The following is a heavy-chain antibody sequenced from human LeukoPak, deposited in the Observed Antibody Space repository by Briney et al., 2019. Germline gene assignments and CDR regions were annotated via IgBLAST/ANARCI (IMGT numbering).Heavy chain of an antibody. V-gene: IGHV3-23*01. D-gene: IGHD3-22*01. J-gene: IGHJ1*01. CDR1: GFTFSNYP. CDR2: ISGNGDNT. Sequence: GGSLRLSCAASGFTFSNYPMSWVRQAPGKGLEWVSSISGNGDNTYYADSVKGRFTISRDNSKNTLYLQMNSLRAEDTALYHCARGNPSDYYDSTFQHWGQGTLVTVSS. CDR3: ARGNPSDYYDSTFQH.